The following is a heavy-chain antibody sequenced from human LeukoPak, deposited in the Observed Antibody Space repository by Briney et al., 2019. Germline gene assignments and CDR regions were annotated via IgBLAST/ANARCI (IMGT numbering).Heavy chain of an antibody. J-gene: IGHJ4*02. CDR3: ARGGGGGYDSSGYYRRGQFDY. CDR2: IYYSGST. Sequence: TLSLTCTVSGGSISSGDYYWSWIRQPPGKGLEWIGYIYYSGSTYYNPSLKSRVTISVDTSKNQFSLKLSSVTAADTAVYYWARGGGGGYDSSGYYRRGQFDYWGQGTLVTVSS. V-gene: IGHV4-30-4*08. CDR1: GGSISSGDYY. D-gene: IGHD3-22*01.